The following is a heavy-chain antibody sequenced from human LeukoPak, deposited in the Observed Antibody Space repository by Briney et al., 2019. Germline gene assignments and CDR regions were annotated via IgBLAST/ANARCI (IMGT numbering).Heavy chain of an antibody. J-gene: IGHJ4*02. D-gene: IGHD3-10*01. CDR2: INPDGGST. V-gene: IGHV1-46*03. CDR1: GDTFISYY. CDR3: TRNADSGLDY. Sequence: AASVKVSCKASGDTFISYYMHWVRQAPGQGLEWMGIINPDGGSTSYAQKFQGRVTMTRDTSTSTVYMELSSLRSEDTAMYYCTRNADSGLDYWGQGTLVTVSS.